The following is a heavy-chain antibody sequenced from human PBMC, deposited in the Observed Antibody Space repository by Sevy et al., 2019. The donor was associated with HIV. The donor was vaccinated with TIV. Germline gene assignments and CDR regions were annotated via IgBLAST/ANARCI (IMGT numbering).Heavy chain of an antibody. Sequence: ASVKVSCKASGYTFGSYGVSWVRQAPGQGLEWMGWISGYNGNTNYEQKLKGRVTMTIDTSTNTAYMDLRSLGSDDTAMYYSVTDRDWVLVAPPGALAIWGQGTVVTVSS. D-gene: IGHD2-15*01. V-gene: IGHV1-18*01. CDR1: GYTFGSYG. CDR3: VTDRDWVLVAPPGALAI. J-gene: IGHJ3*02. CDR2: ISGYNGNT.